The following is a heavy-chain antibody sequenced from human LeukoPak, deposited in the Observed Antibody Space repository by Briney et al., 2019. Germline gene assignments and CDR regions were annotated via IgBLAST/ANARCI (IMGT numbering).Heavy chain of an antibody. CDR3: AKSGGYCSGGSCQFDY. CDR2: ISGSGRGGST. J-gene: IGHJ4*02. D-gene: IGHD2-15*01. Sequence: GGSLRLSCAASGFTFSSYVMNWVRQAPGKGLGWVSGISGSGRGGSTYYADSVKGRFTISRDNSKNTLYLQMNSLRAEDTAVYYCAKSGGYCSGGSCQFDYWGQGALVTVSS. V-gene: IGHV3-23*01. CDR1: GFTFSSYV.